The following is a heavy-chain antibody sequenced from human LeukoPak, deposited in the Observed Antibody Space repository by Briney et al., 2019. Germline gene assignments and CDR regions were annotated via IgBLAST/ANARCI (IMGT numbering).Heavy chain of an antibody. CDR2: ISYDGTNT. V-gene: IGHV3-30-3*01. CDR3: AKENPVGGTNYFDY. Sequence: GGSLRLSCVASEFTFSRNPMQWVRQSPVKGLEWVAVISYDGTNTHYGDSVKGRFTISRDNSKNTLFLQMNSLRVEDAAVYYCAKENPVGGTNYFDYWGQGTLVTVSS. CDR1: EFTFSRNP. D-gene: IGHD1-26*01. J-gene: IGHJ4*02.